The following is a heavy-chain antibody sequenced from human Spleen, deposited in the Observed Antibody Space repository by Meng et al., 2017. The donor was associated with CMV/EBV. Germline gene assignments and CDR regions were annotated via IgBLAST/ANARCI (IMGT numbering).Heavy chain of an antibody. CDR2: IRNRTGGGTT. J-gene: IGHJ1*01. D-gene: IGHD3-10*01. V-gene: IGHV3-49*04. CDR3: ARGSGSPEH. CDR1: GFTFGDYA. Sequence: GESLKISCTASGFTFGDYAMTWVRQAPGKRLEWIGFIRNRTGGGTTEYAASVKGRFSILRDDSKSIAYLQMDSVKIEDTGVYFCARGSGSPEHWGQGTLVTVSS.